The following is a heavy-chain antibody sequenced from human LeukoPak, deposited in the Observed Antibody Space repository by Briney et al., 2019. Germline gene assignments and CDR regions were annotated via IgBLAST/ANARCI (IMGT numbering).Heavy chain of an antibody. CDR2: IYYSGST. D-gene: IGHD6-25*01. CDR3: ARRSRRLYGMFDP. Sequence: PSETLSLTCTVSGGSISSYYWGWIRQPPGKGLEWIGSIYYSGSTYYNPSLKSRVTISVDTSKNQFSLKLSSVTAADTAVYYCARRSRRLYGMFDPWGQGTLVTASS. V-gene: IGHV4-39*01. CDR1: GGSISSYY. J-gene: IGHJ5*02.